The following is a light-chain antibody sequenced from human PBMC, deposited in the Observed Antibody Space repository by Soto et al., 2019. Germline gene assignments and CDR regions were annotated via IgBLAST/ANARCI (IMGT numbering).Light chain of an antibody. V-gene: IGLV2-14*03. J-gene: IGLJ1*01. CDR3: NSYTPSGTFV. CDR2: DVN. CDR1: STDIRTYNY. Sequence: QTVLTQPASVSGSPGQSITISCTGTSTDIRTYNYVSWYQQYLGKAPKLMISDVNTQPPGVPIRCSGSKSRNTASLTISGLQAEDEADYYCNSYTPSGTFVFGTGTKLTVL.